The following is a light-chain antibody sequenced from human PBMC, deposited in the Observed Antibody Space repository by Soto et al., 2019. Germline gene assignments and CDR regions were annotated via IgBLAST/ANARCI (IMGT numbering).Light chain of an antibody. V-gene: IGKV3-20*01. Sequence: EIVLTQSPGTLSLSPGERATLSCRASQSVTKSLAWYQQKPGQAPRLLIYDASWRVIGIPDRFSGSGWGTDFTLTISRLEPEDFAVYFCQQYGGSPPTFGQGTKVDI. CDR3: QQYGGSPPT. CDR1: QSVTKS. CDR2: DAS. J-gene: IGKJ1*01.